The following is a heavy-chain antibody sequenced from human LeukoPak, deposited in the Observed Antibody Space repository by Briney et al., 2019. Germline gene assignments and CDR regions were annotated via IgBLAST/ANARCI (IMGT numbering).Heavy chain of an antibody. D-gene: IGHD1-26*01. J-gene: IGHJ4*02. Sequence: SETLSLTCAVYGGSFSGYYWSWIRQPPGKGLEWIGEINHSGSTNYNPSLKSRATISVDTSKNQFSLKLSSVTAADTAVYYCARRGATIGYFDYWGQGTLVTVSS. V-gene: IGHV4-34*01. CDR1: GGSFSGYY. CDR2: INHSGST. CDR3: ARRGATIGYFDY.